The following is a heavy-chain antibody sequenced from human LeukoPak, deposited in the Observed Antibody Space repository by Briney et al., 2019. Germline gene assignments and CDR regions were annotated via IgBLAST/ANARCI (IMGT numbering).Heavy chain of an antibody. Sequence: GVLRLSCAASGFTFSSYAMSWVRQAPGKGLEWVSAISGSGGSTYYADSVKGRFTISRDNSKNTLYLQMNSLRAEDTAVYYCAKGRYYYGSGINWFDPWGQGTLVTVSS. CDR2: ISGSGGST. J-gene: IGHJ5*02. D-gene: IGHD3-10*01. CDR1: GFTFSSYA. V-gene: IGHV3-23*01. CDR3: AKGRYYYGSGINWFDP.